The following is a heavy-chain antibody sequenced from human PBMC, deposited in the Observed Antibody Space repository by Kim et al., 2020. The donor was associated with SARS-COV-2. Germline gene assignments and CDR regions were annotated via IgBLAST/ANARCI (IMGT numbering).Heavy chain of an antibody. CDR3: VKGSHFDN. Sequence: GGSLRLSCAVSGFTFNTFDMTWVRQPPGKGLEWVSSFGDGGITTHYADSVKGRFTISRDNSKNTLFLQMNNLRFDDTAVYYCVKGSHFDNWGQGTLVTVSS. CDR2: FGDGGITT. CDR1: GFTFNTFD. J-gene: IGHJ4*02. V-gene: IGHV3-23*03.